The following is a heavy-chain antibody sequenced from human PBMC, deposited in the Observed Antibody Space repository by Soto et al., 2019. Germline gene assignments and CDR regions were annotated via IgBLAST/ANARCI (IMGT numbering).Heavy chain of an antibody. Sequence: QVQLVQSGAEVKKPGASVTVSCKVSGYIFTSYDINWVRQAAEPGRDWMGWVNPDSGHTAYAQKFQGRVAMTRYTSLCTEHIELSSLTPADTAVSCCARSATFSNAALEYRYYVAVWGKGASVTVSS. CDR1: GYIFTSYD. CDR3: ARSATFSNAALEYRYYVAV. D-gene: IGHD4-4*01. CDR2: VNPDSGHT. J-gene: IGHJ6*03. V-gene: IGHV1-8*02.